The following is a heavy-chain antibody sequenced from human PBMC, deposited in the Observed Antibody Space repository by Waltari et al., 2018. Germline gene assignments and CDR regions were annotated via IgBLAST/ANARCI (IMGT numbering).Heavy chain of an antibody. Sequence: QVQLVQSGAEVKKPGSSVKVSCKASGGTFSSYAISWVRQAPGQGLEWMGGIITIFGPANYAQKFQGRVTITADESTSTAYMELSSLRSEDTAVYYCARFGVTFGGVIGPRGGMDVWGQGTTVTVSS. CDR1: GGTFSSYA. J-gene: IGHJ6*02. CDR2: IITIFGPA. V-gene: IGHV1-69*01. D-gene: IGHD3-16*02. CDR3: ARFGVTFGGVIGPRGGMDV.